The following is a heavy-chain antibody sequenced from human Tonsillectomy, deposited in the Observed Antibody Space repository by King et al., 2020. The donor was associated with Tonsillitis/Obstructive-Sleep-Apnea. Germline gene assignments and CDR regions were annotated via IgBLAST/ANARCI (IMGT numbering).Heavy chain of an antibody. CDR1: GGSFSGYY. Sequence: VQLQQWGAGLLKPSETLSLTCAVYGGSFSGYYWSWIRQPPGKGLEWIGEINHSGSTNYNPSLKSRVTISVDTSKNQFSRKLSSVTAADTAVYYCARGNPMVQGAPTYYYYYMDVWGKGTTVTVSS. CDR3: ARGNPMVQGAPTYYYYYMDV. J-gene: IGHJ6*03. CDR2: INHSGST. D-gene: IGHD3-10*01. V-gene: IGHV4-34*01.